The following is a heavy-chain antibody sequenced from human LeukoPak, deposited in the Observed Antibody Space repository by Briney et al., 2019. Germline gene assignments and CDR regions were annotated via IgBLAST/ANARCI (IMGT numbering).Heavy chain of an antibody. J-gene: IGHJ4*02. CDR1: GFTFSSYG. CDR2: ISGSGGST. D-gene: IGHD6-19*01. V-gene: IGHV3-23*01. Sequence: GGSLRLSCAASGFTFSSYGMSWVRQAPGKGLEWVSAISGSGGSTYYADSVKGRFTISRDNSKNTLYLQMNSLRAEDTAVYYCAKVEAVAGTRGYFDYWGQGTLVTVSS. CDR3: AKVEAVAGTRGYFDY.